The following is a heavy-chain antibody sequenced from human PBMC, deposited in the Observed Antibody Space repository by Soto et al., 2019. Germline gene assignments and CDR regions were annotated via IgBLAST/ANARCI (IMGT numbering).Heavy chain of an antibody. Sequence: ASVKGSCKAAGDSFTDYHIHWVRQAPGEGLEWLGRINPKSGGTSTAQKFQGWVTMTTDTSISTASMELTRLTSDDPAIYYCARGDSTDCSNGVSSFFSKHGMDVWGQGNTVTVSS. CDR3: ARGDSTDCSNGVSSFFSKHGMDV. J-gene: IGHJ6*02. V-gene: IGHV1-2*04. D-gene: IGHD2-8*01. CDR1: GDSFTDYH. CDR2: INPKSGGT.